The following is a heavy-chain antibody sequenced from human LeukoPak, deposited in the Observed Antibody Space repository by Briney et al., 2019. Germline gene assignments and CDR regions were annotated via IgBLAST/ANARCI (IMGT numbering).Heavy chain of an antibody. D-gene: IGHD3-10*01. CDR1: GGSISSSSYY. CDR3: ARHTSMVRGVMKYYFDY. Sequence: PPETLSLTCTVSGGSISSSSYYWVWMRQPPGKGLEWIGSIYYSGSTYYNPSLKSRVTISVDTSKNQFSLRLNSVTAADTAVYYCARHTSMVRGVMKYYFDYWGQGTLATVSS. CDR2: IYYSGST. J-gene: IGHJ4*02. V-gene: IGHV4-39*01.